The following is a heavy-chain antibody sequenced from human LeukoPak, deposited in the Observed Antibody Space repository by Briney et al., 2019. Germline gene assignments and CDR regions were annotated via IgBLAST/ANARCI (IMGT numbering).Heavy chain of an antibody. Sequence: SETLSLTCTVSGYSISSGYYWGWIRQPPGKGLEWIGSIYHSGSTYYNPSLKSRVTISVDTSKNQFSLKLSSVTAADTAVYYCANEGVGDAFDIWGQGTMVTVSS. CDR1: GYSISSGYY. CDR3: ANEGVGDAFDI. J-gene: IGHJ3*02. V-gene: IGHV4-38-2*02. CDR2: IYHSGST. D-gene: IGHD3-16*01.